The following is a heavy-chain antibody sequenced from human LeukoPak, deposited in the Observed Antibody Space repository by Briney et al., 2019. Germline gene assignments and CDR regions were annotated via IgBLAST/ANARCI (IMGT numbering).Heavy chain of an antibody. CDR1: GFTFDDYA. Sequence: GGSLRLSCAASGFTFDDYAMYWVRQAPGKGLELVSGLTWNSGSIAYADSVKGRFTISRDNAKNSLYLQMNSLRAEDMALYYCAKGKNYDILTGPDYWGQGTLVTVSS. J-gene: IGHJ4*02. D-gene: IGHD3-9*01. V-gene: IGHV3-9*03. CDR3: AKGKNYDILTGPDY. CDR2: LTWNSGSI.